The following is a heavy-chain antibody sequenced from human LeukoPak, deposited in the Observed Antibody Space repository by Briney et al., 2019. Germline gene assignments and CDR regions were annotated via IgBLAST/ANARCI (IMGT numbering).Heavy chain of an antibody. Sequence: SETLSLTCTVSGGSISGYYWNWIRQSPEKGLEWIGYIYHSGTINFNPSLKARVTMSIDTSKNQFSLKLSSVTAADTAVYYCARVRNAGFDYWGQGTLVTVSS. J-gene: IGHJ4*02. CDR1: GGSISGYY. V-gene: IGHV4-59*08. CDR2: IYHSGTI. CDR3: ARVRNAGFDY. D-gene: IGHD1-14*01.